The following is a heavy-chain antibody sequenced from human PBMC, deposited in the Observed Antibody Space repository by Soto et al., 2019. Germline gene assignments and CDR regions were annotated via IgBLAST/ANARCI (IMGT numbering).Heavy chain of an antibody. V-gene: IGHV5-51*01. CDR2: IHPGDSET. J-gene: IGHJ1*01. CDR1: GYSYTSNW. Sequence: GESLKISCKSSGYSYTSNWIGWVRQMPGKGLEWVGLIHPGDSETRYSPSFQGQVIISVDKSISTAYLQWSSLKASDTAVYYCARHDGGISGTRFQHWGQGTPVTVSS. CDR3: ARHDGGISGTRFQH. D-gene: IGHD1-20*01.